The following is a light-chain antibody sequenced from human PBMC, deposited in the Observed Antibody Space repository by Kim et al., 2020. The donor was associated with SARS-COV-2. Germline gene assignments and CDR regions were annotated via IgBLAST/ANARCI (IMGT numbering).Light chain of an antibody. CDR1: NNNVGNQG. Sequence: LGQTATLTCTGNNNNVGNQGAAWLQQHQGHPPKLLSYRNNNRPSGISERFSASRSGDTASLTITGLQPEDETDYYCSAWDSSLNVWVFGGGTKLTVL. V-gene: IGLV10-54*04. CDR3: SAWDSSLNVWV. J-gene: IGLJ3*02. CDR2: RNN.